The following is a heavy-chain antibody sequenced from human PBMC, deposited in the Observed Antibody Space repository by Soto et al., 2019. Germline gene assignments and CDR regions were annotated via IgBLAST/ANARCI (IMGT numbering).Heavy chain of an antibody. CDR2: VYTSDYT. J-gene: IGHJ6*02. CDR1: GASIRSYY. CDR3: ASSPGDPGDFFYYNGMDV. V-gene: IGHV4-4*08. Sequence: PSETLSLTCSVSGASIRSYYWHWIRQPPGKGLEWIGYVYTSDYTRYSSSLKSRVTISVDTSKSQFYLRLNSVTAADTAVYYCASSPGDPGDFFYYNGMDVCGHVTSVTVS. D-gene: IGHD4-17*01.